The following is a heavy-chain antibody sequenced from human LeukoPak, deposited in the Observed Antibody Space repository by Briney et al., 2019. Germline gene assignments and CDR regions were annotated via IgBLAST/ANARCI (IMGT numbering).Heavy chain of an antibody. D-gene: IGHD6-19*01. J-gene: IGHJ3*02. CDR2: IYYSGST. CDR3: ARHWSSGWYNDAFDI. CDR1: GGSISSSSYY. V-gene: IGHV4-39*01. Sequence: SETLSLTCTVSGGSISSSSYYWGWIRQPPGKGLEWIGSIYYSGSTYYNPSLKSRVTISVDTSENQFSLKLSSVTAADTAVYYCARHWSSGWYNDAFDIWGQGTMVTVSS.